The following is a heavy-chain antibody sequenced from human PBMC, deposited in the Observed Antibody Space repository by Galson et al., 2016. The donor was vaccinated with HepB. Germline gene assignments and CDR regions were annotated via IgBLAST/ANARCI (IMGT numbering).Heavy chain of an antibody. D-gene: IGHD6-19*01. CDR1: GFTFSSYG. J-gene: IGHJ4*02. CDR2: ISYDGSNK. CDR3: AKYSSGWSWSQYYFDY. V-gene: IGHV3-30*18. Sequence: SLRLSCAASGFTFSSYGMHWVRQAPGKGLERVAVISYDGSNKYYEDSVKGRFTISRDNSKNTLYVQMNSLRAEDTAVYYCAKYSSGWSWSQYYFDYWGQGTLVTVSS.